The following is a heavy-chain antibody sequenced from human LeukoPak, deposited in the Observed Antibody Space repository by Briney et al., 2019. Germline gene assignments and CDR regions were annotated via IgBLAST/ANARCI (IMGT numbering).Heavy chain of an antibody. CDR2: IGGSGDKT. Sequence: GGSLRHSCAASGFTFNRNAISWVRQAPGKGLEWVSTIGGSGDKTFYADSVKGRFTISRDNSKNMVHLQMNSLTGEDTALYYCVRRGDASSGWGDHDFWGQGALVTVSS. J-gene: IGHJ4*02. CDR1: GFTFNRNA. V-gene: IGHV3-23*01. D-gene: IGHD6-19*01. CDR3: VRRGDASSGWGDHDF.